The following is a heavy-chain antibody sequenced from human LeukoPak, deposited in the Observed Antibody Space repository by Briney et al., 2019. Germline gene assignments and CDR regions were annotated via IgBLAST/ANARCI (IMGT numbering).Heavy chain of an antibody. CDR1: GYSISTNYY. J-gene: IGHJ6*03. Sequence: SETLSLTCTVSGYSISTNYYWAWIRQSPGTGLEWIGSVCHNGETYYNPSLKSRVIILVGTSKNEFSLRLTSVTAADTAVYYCVTPRSWELSDMAVWGKGTTVIVSS. CDR3: VTPRSWELSDMAV. D-gene: IGHD1-26*01. V-gene: IGHV4-38-2*02. CDR2: VCHNGET.